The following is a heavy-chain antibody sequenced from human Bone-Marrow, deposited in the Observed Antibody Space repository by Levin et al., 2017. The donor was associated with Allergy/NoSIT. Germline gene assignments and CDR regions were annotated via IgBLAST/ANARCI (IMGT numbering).Heavy chain of an antibody. V-gene: IGHV3-30*18. CDR2: ISKDGSKK. CDR3: VKGTTGD. J-gene: IGHJ4*02. Sequence: LSLTCAASGFTFSSYGMHWVRQAPGKGLEWVALISKDGSKKDHADPVKGRLTISRDNSKNTLHLQMNSLILEDTAVYYCVKGTTGDWGQGTLVTVSS. CDR1: GFTFSSYG. D-gene: IGHD1-7*01.